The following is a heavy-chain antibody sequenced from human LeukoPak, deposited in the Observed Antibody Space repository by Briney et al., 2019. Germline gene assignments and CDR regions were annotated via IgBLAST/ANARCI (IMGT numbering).Heavy chain of an antibody. CDR2: IYHSGST. J-gene: IGHJ6*03. V-gene: IGHV4-4*02. CDR3: ASVKGGPRYYYYYYYMDV. Sequence: PSGTLSLTCDVSGGSISSNNWWNWLRQPPGKGLEWIGEIYHSGSTYYNPSLKSRVTISVDTSKNQFSLKLSSVTAADTAVYYCASVKGGPRYYYYYYYMDVWGKGTTVTISS. CDR1: GGSISSNNW. D-gene: IGHD3-16*01.